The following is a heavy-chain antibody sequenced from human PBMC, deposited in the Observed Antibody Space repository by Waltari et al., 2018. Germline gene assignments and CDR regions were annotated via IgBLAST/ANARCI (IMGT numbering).Heavy chain of an antibody. J-gene: IGHJ4*02. CDR3: ARGTPGIAAAGTADY. V-gene: IGHV4-61*02. D-gene: IGHD6-13*01. CDR2: IYTSGSP. CDR1: GGSISSGSYY. Sequence: QVQLQESGPGLVKPSQTLSLTCTVSGGSISSGSYYWSWIRQPAGKGLEWIGRIYTSGSPNYNPSLKTRVTISVDTSKNQFSLKLSSVTAADTAVYYCARGTPGIAAAGTADYWGQGTLVTVSS.